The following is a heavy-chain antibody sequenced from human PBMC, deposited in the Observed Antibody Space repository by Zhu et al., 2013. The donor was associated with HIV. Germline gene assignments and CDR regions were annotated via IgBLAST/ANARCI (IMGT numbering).Heavy chain of an antibody. CDR3: ARDRSPLGKQRPSLYYYYGMDV. Sequence: QVQLVQSGAEVKKPGASVKVSCKASGYTFTSYGISWVRQAPGQGLEWMGWISAYNGNTNYAQKLQGRVTMTTDTSTSTAYMELRSLRSDDTAVYYCARDRSPLGKQRPSLYYYYGMDVWGQGTTVTVSS. CDR1: GYTFTSYG. J-gene: IGHJ6*02. CDR2: ISAYNGNT. D-gene: IGHD6-25*01. V-gene: IGHV1-18*04.